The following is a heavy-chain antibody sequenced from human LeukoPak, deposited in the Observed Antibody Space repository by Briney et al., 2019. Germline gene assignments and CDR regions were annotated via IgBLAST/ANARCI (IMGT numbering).Heavy chain of an antibody. CDR1: GFTFSSYA. J-gene: IGHJ4*02. CDR3: AKGSSGYRAYFDY. V-gene: IGHV3-23*01. CDR2: IGGSGGST. Sequence: GGSLRLSCAASGFTFSSYAMSWVRQAPGKGLEWVSSIGGSGGSTYYADSVKGRFTISRDNSKNTLYLQMNSLRAEDTAVYYCAKGSSGYRAYFDYWGQGTLVTVSS. D-gene: IGHD3-22*01.